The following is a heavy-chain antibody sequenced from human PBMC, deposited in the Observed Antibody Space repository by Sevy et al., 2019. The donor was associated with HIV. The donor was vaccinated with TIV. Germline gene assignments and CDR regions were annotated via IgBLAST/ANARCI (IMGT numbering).Heavy chain of an antibody. J-gene: IGHJ6*02. CDR2: IKQDGSDK. V-gene: IGHV3-7*01. CDR1: GFTFSSYW. D-gene: IGHD3-10*01. Sequence: GGSLRLSCAASGFTFSSYWMSWVRQAPGKGLEWVANIKQDGSDKYYVDSVKGRFTISRDNAKNSLYLQMNSLRAEDTAVYYCARGLVRGVIYSYYYYYGMDVWGQGTTVTVSS. CDR3: ARGLVRGVIYSYYYYYGMDV.